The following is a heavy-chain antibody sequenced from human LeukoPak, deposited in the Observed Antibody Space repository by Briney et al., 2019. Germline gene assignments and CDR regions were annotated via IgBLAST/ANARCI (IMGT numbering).Heavy chain of an antibody. CDR3: ARLRGAYTGIYFCLDV. V-gene: IGHV3-23*01. Sequence: GGSLRLSCEASGFTFTNYAMSWVRQAPGKGLEWVSGISGRGDTTYYAYSVKGRFTISRDSSKNTLYLQMNSLRAEDTATYYCARLRGAYTGIYFCLDVWGQGTTVTVSS. CDR1: GFTFTNYA. D-gene: IGHD2-21*01. CDR2: ISGRGDTT. J-gene: IGHJ6*02.